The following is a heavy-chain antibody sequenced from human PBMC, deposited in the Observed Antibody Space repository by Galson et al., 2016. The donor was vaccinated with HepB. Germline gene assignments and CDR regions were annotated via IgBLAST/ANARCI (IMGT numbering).Heavy chain of an antibody. CDR1: GFTFSSYG. CDR3: AKGSKIGRHFDR. Sequence: SLRLSCAASGFTFSSYGMTWVRQAPGKGLEWVSGISGTADNTYYVDSVKGRFTISRDNSKTTLYLQMNSLRAEDTAVYYCAKGSKIGRHFDRWGQGTLVTVSS. CDR2: ISGTADNT. V-gene: IGHV3-23*01. J-gene: IGHJ4*02. D-gene: IGHD3-22*01.